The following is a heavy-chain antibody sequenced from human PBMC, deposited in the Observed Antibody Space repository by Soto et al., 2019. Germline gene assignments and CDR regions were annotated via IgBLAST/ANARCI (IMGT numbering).Heavy chain of an antibody. CDR1: GGSFSGYY. Sequence: SETLSLTCAVYGGSFSGYYWSWIRQPPGKGLEWIGEINHSGSTNYNPSLKSRVTISVDTSKNQFSLKLSSLTSEDTAVYYCAKDFGGLYNWFDPWGQGTLVTVSS. V-gene: IGHV4-34*01. D-gene: IGHD3-16*01. CDR2: INHSGST. J-gene: IGHJ5*02. CDR3: AKDFGGLYNWFDP.